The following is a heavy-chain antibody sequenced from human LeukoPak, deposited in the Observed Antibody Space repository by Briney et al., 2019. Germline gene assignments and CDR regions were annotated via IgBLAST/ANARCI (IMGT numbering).Heavy chain of an antibody. CDR2: IYYTGST. J-gene: IGHJ3*02. Sequence: SETLSLTCTVSGGSISSGGYYWSWIRQHPGKGLEWIAYIYYTGSTYYNPSLKSRLTISVDTSKNHFSLRLSSVTAADTAVYYCARDRQYYYDSSGYYDAFDIWGQGTMVTVSS. D-gene: IGHD3-22*01. CDR3: ARDRQYYYDSSGYYDAFDI. V-gene: IGHV4-31*03. CDR1: GGSISSGGYY.